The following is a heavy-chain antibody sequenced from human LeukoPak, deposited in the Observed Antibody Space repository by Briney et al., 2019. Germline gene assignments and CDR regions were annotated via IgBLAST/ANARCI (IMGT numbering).Heavy chain of an antibody. CDR2: ICTAGDT. CDR1: GFTFSSYD. V-gene: IGHV3-13*01. D-gene: IGHD3-9*01. J-gene: IGHJ6*02. Sequence: PGGSLRLSCAASGFTFSSYDMHWVRQAPGKGLEWVSAICTAGDTYYPGSVKGRFTISRENAKNSLYLQMNSLRAEDTAVYYCARLDDYDILTGLGGMDVWGQGTTVTVSS. CDR3: ARLDDYDILTGLGGMDV.